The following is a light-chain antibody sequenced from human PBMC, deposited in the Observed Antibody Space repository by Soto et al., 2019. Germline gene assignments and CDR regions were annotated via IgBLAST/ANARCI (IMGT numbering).Light chain of an antibody. J-gene: IGLJ1*01. CDR1: SSDIGGYNY. CDR2: EVS. Sequence: QSVVTQPASVSGSPGQSITISCAGASSDIGGYNYVSWYQQHPGKAPKVMIYEVSNRPSGVSNRFSGSKSGNTASLTISGLQAEDEADYYCSSYTSSSTLYVFGSGTKVTV. CDR3: SSYTSSSTLYV. V-gene: IGLV2-14*01.